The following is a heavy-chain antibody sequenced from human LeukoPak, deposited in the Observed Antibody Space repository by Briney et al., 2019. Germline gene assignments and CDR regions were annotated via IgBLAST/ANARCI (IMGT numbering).Heavy chain of an antibody. Sequence: ASVKVSCKASGYTFTSYDINWVRPATGQGLEWMGWMNPNSGNTGYAQKFQGRVTITRNTSISTAYMELSSLRSEDTAVYYCARDCSGGSCYPTPSFDIWGQGTMVTVSS. J-gene: IGHJ3*02. CDR2: MNPNSGNT. CDR1: GYTFTSYD. D-gene: IGHD2-15*01. V-gene: IGHV1-8*03. CDR3: ARDCSGGSCYPTPSFDI.